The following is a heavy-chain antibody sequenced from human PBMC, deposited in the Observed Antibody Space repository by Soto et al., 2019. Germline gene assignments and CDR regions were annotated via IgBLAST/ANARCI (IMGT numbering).Heavy chain of an antibody. CDR3: ERDRTHNRNYFLSSGSGTFYHDMHV. CDR1: GGSISSYY. CDR2: IYYSGST. J-gene: IGHJ6*02. V-gene: IGHV4-59*12. Sequence: PSETLSLTCTVSGGSISSYYWSWIRQPPGKGLEWIGYIYYSGSTNYNPSLKSRVTISVDTSKNQVYQKRGCVTCGDVVVYYCERDRTHNRNYFLSSGSGTFYHDMHVWGQGKTVTVSS. D-gene: IGHD1-7*01.